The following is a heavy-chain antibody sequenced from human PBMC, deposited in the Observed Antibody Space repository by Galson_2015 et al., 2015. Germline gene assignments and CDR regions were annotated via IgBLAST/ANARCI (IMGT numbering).Heavy chain of an antibody. J-gene: IGHJ4*02. CDR1: CAPLRSYF. Sequence: SGAPSLHLPFSCAPLRSYFLGWVRPPPGEGLGWIGYIYHSGTTNYNPSLKSRVTISVDTSKNQFSLKLSSVTAADTAVYYCARRRDYFDYWGQGTLVTVSS. CDR2: IYHSGTT. CDR3: ARRRDYFDY. V-gene: IGHV4-59*01.